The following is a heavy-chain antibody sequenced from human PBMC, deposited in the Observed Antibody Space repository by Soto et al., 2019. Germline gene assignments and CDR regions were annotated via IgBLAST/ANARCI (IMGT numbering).Heavy chain of an antibody. CDR1: GYSISNNL. V-gene: IGHV5-51*01. J-gene: IGHJ4*02. CDR2: VYPADSKT. Sequence: PGESMKISCQGSGYSISNNLIGWMRQMPGKGLEWMGIVYPADSKTRYSPSFEGQVTISADNSISTAYLQWSSLKASDTAMYYCAKFRVGGYCTSDVCYQFDNWGLGTLVTVSS. D-gene: IGHD2-8*01. CDR3: AKFRVGGYCTSDVCYQFDN.